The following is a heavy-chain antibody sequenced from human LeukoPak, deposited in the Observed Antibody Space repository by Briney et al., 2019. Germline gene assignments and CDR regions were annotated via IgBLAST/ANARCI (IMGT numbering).Heavy chain of an antibody. J-gene: IGHJ4*02. CDR3: VHSASHQYDSESYNYFDY. V-gene: IGHV2-5*02. CDR2: IYWDDDK. Sequence: SGPTEFKPTQTLTLTCTFSGFSLSSSGVGVAWIRQPPGKALEWLALIYWDDDKRYSPSLKSRLTITKDTSRNQVVLTTTNVDPVDTATYHCVHSASHQYDSESYNYFDYWGQGSLVTVSS. CDR1: GFSLSSSGVG. D-gene: IGHD3-22*01.